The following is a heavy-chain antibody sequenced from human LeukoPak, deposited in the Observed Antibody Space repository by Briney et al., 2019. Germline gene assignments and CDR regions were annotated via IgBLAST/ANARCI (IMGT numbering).Heavy chain of an antibody. V-gene: IGHV3-33*01. CDR3: ARDRVVPAARYYYYYGMDV. CDR2: IWDDGRYK. J-gene: IGHJ6*02. D-gene: IGHD2-2*01. Sequence: GGSLRLSCAASGFTFKSYGMHWVRQAPGKGLEWVANIWDDGRYKNYADSVRGRFTISRDSSENTLYLQMNSLRAEDTAVYYCARDRVVPAARYYYYYGMDVWGQGTTVTVSS. CDR1: GFTFKSYG.